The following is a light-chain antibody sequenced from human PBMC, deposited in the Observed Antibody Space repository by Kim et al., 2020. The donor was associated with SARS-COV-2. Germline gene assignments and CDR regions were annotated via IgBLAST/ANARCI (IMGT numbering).Light chain of an antibody. Sequence: EILMTQSPATLSVSPGERATLSCRASQSVGNDLAWYQQKPGQAPRLLIYSASTRATGIPARFSGSVSGTEFTLTISSLQSEDFAVYYCQQYSNWPPETFGQGTKLEI. V-gene: IGKV3-15*01. J-gene: IGKJ2*01. CDR1: QSVGND. CDR3: QQYSNWPPET. CDR2: SAS.